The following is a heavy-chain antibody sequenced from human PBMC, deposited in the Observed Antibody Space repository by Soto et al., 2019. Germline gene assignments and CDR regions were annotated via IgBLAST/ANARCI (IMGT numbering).Heavy chain of an antibody. J-gene: IGHJ4*02. Sequence: GGSLRLSCAASGFTFISYGMHWVRQAPGKGLEWVAVIWYDGSNKYYADSVKGRFTISRDNSKNTLYLQMNSLRAEDTAVYYCARDRDILTGYYYFDYWGQGTLVTVSS. CDR2: IWYDGSNK. V-gene: IGHV3-33*01. CDR3: ARDRDILTGYYYFDY. CDR1: GFTFISYG. D-gene: IGHD3-9*01.